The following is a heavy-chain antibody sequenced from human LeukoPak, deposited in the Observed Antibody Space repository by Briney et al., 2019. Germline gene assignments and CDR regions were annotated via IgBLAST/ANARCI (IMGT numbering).Heavy chain of an antibody. J-gene: IGHJ4*02. CDR2: IYYSGST. D-gene: IGHD3-16*01. Sequence: SETLSLTCTVSGGSISSYYWSWIRQPPGKGLEWIGYIYYSGSTNYNPSLKSRVTISVDTSKNQFSLKLSSVTAADTAVYYCARSGYVRGSYSPFDYWGQGTLVTVSS. V-gene: IGHV4-59*01. CDR3: ARSGYVRGSYSPFDY. CDR1: GGSISSYY.